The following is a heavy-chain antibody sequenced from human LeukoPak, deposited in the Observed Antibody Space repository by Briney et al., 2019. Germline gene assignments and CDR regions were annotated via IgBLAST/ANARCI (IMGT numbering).Heavy chain of an antibody. J-gene: IGHJ6*02. V-gene: IGHV4-34*01. Sequence: PSETLSLTCAVYGGSFSGYYWSWIRQPPGKGLEWIGEINHGGSTNYNPSLKSRVTISVDTSKNQFSLKLSSVTAADTAIYYCASDSVWGQGTTVIVSS. CDR3: ASDSV. CDR1: GGSFSGYY. CDR2: INHGGST.